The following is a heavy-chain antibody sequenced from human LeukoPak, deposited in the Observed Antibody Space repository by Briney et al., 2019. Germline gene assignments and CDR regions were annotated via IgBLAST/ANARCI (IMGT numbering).Heavy chain of an antibody. D-gene: IGHD3-10*01. J-gene: IGHJ5*02. V-gene: IGHV4-39*07. CDR1: GGSISSTSYY. CDR3: AREARGWFDP. Sequence: TLSLTCTVSGGSISSTSYYWGWIRQPPGKGLEWIGSIYYSGSTNYNPSLKSRVTMSVDTSKNQFSLKLSSVTAADTAVYYCAREARGWFDPWGQGTLVTVSS. CDR2: IYYSGST.